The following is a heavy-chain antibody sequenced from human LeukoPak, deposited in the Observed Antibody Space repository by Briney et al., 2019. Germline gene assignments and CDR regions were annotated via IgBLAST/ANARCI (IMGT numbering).Heavy chain of an antibody. J-gene: IGHJ4*02. Sequence: SETLSLTCSVSGGSIGSYYWSWIRQPPGKGLEWIGYIYFTGSTTYNPSLKSRVTISLHTSKNQFSLKMTSVTAADTAVYYCARQRGSYFDLWGQGTLVTVSS. CDR1: GGSIGSYY. CDR3: ARQRGSYFDL. D-gene: IGHD1-26*01. CDR2: IYFTGST. V-gene: IGHV4-59*08.